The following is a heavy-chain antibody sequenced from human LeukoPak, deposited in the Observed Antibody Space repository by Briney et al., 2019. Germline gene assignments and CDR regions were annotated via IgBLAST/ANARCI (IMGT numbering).Heavy chain of an antibody. V-gene: IGHV1-46*01. CDR1: GYTFTSYY. Sequence: ASVKVSCKASGYTFTSYYMHWVRQAPGQGLERMGIINPSGGSTSYAQKFQGRVTMTRDMSTSTVYMELSSLRSEDTAVYYCARDLGGGRFDYWGQGTLVTVSS. CDR2: INPSGGST. CDR3: ARDLGGGRFDY. D-gene: IGHD3-16*01. J-gene: IGHJ4*02.